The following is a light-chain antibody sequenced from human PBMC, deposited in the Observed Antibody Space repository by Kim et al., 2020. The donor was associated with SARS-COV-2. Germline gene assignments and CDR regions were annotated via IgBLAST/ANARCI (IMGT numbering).Light chain of an antibody. CDR1: RSVNNNY. CDR2: GTS. V-gene: IGKV3-20*01. Sequence: EIVLTQSPGTLSLSSGERATLPCRASRSVNNNYLAWYQQKPGQPPRLLIYGTSTRATGTPDRFSGSGSGTDFTLTISRLEPEDFALYYCQQYGGSPLFTFGQGTKLEI. CDR3: QQYGGSPLFT. J-gene: IGKJ2*01.